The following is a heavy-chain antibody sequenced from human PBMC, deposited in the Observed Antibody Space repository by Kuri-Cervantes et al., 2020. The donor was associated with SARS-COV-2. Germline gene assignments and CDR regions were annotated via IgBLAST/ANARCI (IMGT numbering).Heavy chain of an antibody. CDR2: ISSSGSTI. CDR1: GFTFSSYE. J-gene: IGHJ4*02. D-gene: IGHD3-9*01. V-gene: IGHV3-48*03. Sequence: GESLKISCAASGFTFSSYEMNWVRQAPGKGLEWVSYISSSGSTIYYADSVKGRFTISRDNAKNSLYLQMNSLRAEDTAVYYCAAFLGYDILTGYYSTDYWGQGTLVTVSS. CDR3: AAFLGYDILTGYYSTDY.